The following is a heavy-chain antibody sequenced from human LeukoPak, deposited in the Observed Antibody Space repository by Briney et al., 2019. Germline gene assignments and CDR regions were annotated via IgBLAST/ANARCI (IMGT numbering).Heavy chain of an antibody. J-gene: IGHJ4*02. CDR2: INHSGST. CDR3: AREGLRYFDWVPSFDY. D-gene: IGHD3-9*01. V-gene: IGHV4-34*01. Sequence: KPSETLSLTCAVYGGSFSGYYWSWIRQPPGKGLEWIGEINHSGSTNYNPSLKSRVTISVDTSKIQFSLKLSSVTAADTAVYYCAREGLRYFDWVPSFDYWGQGTLVTVSS. CDR1: GGSFSGYY.